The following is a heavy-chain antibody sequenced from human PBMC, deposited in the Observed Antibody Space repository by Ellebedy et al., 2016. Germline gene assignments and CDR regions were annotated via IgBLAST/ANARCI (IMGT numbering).Heavy chain of an antibody. CDR2: ISAYNGNT. CDR3: ARLCGSTSCVADY. V-gene: IGHV1-18*01. D-gene: IGHD2-2*01. J-gene: IGHJ4*02. CDR1: GYTFTSYG. Sequence: ASVKVSCXASGYTFTSYGISWVRQAPGQGLEWMGWISAYNGNTNYAQNLRGRVTMTTDTSATTAYMELRSLASDDAAVYYCARLCGSTSCVADYWGQGTLVTVSS.